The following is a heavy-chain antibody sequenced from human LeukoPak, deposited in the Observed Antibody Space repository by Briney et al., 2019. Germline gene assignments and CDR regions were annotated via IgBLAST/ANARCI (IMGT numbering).Heavy chain of an antibody. D-gene: IGHD4-23*01. Sequence: ASVKVSCKASGYTFTTYYMHWVRQAPGQGLEWMGIINPSGGSTTYAQNFQGRVTMTRDTSTSAVYMEVSSLRSEDTAVYYCAGTTVVDDAFDIWGQGTMVTVSS. V-gene: IGHV1-46*01. CDR3: AGTTVVDDAFDI. CDR2: INPSGGST. CDR1: GYTFTTYY. J-gene: IGHJ3*02.